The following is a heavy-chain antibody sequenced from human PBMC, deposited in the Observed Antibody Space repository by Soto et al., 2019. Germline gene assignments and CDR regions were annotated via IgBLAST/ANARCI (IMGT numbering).Heavy chain of an antibody. J-gene: IGHJ4*02. V-gene: IGHV4-34*01. Sequence: PSEPLSLTSGVDGGSFRGYYWSWIRQPPGKGLEWIGEINHSGSTNYNPSLKSRVTISVDTSKNQFSLKLSSVTAAVTAVYYCARIPPRLRIMSPTDVWGQGTLLTVSS. CDR1: GGSFRGYY. CDR2: INHSGST. CDR3: ARIPPRLRIMSPTDV. D-gene: IGHD1-20*01.